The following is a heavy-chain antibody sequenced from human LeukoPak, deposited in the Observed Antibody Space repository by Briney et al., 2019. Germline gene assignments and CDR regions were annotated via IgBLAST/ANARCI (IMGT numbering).Heavy chain of an antibody. CDR3: ARDRRRDGNNYLDY. CDR1: GFTFSSYE. D-gene: IGHD5-24*01. J-gene: IGHJ4*02. CDR2: ISSSGTTK. Sequence: PGGSLRLSCAASGFTFSSYEMNWVRPAPGKGLEWVSYISSSGTTKYYADSVKGRFTISRDNAKDSLYLQMNSLRAEDTALYYCARDRRRDGNNYLDYWGQGALVTVSS. V-gene: IGHV3-48*03.